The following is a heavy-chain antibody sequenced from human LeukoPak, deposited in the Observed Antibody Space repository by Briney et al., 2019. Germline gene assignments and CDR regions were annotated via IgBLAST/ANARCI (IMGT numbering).Heavy chain of an antibody. D-gene: IGHD6-6*01. CDR3: AREIAADRGFDS. J-gene: IGHJ4*02. Sequence: PSETLSLTCTVSGGSISSYYWSWIRQPPGKGLEWIGYIYYSGSTNYNPSLKSRVTISVDTSKNQFSLKLSSVTAADTAVYYCAREIAADRGFDSWGQGTLVTVSS. CDR2: IYYSGST. CDR1: GGSISSYY. V-gene: IGHV4-59*01.